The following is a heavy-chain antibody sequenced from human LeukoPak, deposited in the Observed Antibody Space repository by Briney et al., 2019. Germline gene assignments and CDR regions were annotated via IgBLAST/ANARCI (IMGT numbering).Heavy chain of an antibody. Sequence: GGSLRLSCAASGFTFSSYSMNWVRQAPGKGLEWVSSISSSSSYIYYADSVKGRFTISRDNAKNSLYLQMNSLRAEDTAVYYCARDKAVAGTRSGRQDYYFDYWGQGTLVTVSS. CDR2: ISSSSSYI. V-gene: IGHV3-21*01. D-gene: IGHD6-19*01. CDR3: ARDKAVAGTRSGRQDYYFDY. CDR1: GFTFSSYS. J-gene: IGHJ4*02.